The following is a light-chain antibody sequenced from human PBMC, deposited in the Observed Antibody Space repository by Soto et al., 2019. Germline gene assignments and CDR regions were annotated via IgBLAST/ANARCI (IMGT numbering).Light chain of an antibody. V-gene: IGKV1-5*03. CDR2: KAS. CDR3: QQYNSYPWT. Sequence: DIQMTQSPSTLSASVGDRVTITCRASQSISSWLAWYQQKPGKAPKLLIYKASSLESGVPSRLSGSGSGTEFTLTISSLQPDDFATYYCQQYNSYPWTFGQGTKGDIK. CDR1: QSISSW. J-gene: IGKJ1*01.